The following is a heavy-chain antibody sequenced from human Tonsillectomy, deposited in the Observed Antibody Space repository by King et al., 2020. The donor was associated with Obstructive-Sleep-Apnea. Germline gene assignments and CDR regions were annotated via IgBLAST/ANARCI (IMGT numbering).Heavy chain of an antibody. D-gene: IGHD2-8*02. CDR3: AKLVGNTGVDY. CDR2: ISGSGDST. V-gene: IGHV3-23*04. Sequence: VQLVESGGGLVQPGGSLRFSCAASGFTFNSYAMSWVRQAPGKGLEWVSTISGSGDSTYYADSVKGRFTISRDNTKKTLYLQMNSLRTEDTAVYYCAKLVGNTGVDYWGQGTLVTVSS. CDR1: GFTFNSYA. J-gene: IGHJ4*02.